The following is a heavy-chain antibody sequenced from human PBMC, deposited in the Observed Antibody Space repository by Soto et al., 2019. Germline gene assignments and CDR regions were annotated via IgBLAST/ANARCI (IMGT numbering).Heavy chain of an antibody. CDR1: GGSISSGDYY. Sequence: SETLSLTCTVSGGSISSGDYYWSWIRQPPGKGLEWIGYIYHSGSTYYNPSLKSRVTISVDTSKNHFSLKLTSVTAADTAVYYCARDSSTWNSFYWGQGTLVTVSS. D-gene: IGHD1-7*01. J-gene: IGHJ4*02. CDR2: IYHSGST. V-gene: IGHV4-30-4*02. CDR3: ARDSSTWNSFY.